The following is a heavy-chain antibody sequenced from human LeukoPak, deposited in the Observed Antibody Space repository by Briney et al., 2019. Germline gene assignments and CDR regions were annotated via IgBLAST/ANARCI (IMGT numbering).Heavy chain of an antibody. CDR2: ISAYNGNT. D-gene: IGHD1-26*01. V-gene: IGHV1-18*01. Sequence: ASVKLSCKSSGGTFSSYGISWVRQAPGQGLEWMGWISAYNGNTNYAQKLQGRVTMTTDTSTSTAYMELRSLRSDDTAVYYCARDARWVGAIDPWGEGTLVTVSS. CDR3: ARDARWVGAIDP. J-gene: IGHJ5*02. CDR1: GGTFSSYG.